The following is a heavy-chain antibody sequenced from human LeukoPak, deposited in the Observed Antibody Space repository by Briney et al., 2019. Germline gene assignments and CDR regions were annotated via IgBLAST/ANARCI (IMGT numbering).Heavy chain of an antibody. D-gene: IGHD3-3*01. CDR3: AATFPSYYDFWSGYTNWFDP. CDR2: MVVGSGNT. CDR1: GFTFTSSA. Sequence: ASVKVSCKASGFTFTSSAMQWVRQARGQRLEWIGWMVVGSGNTNYAQKLQERVTITRDMSTSTAYMELSSLRSEDTAVYYCAATFPSYYDFWSGYTNWFDPWGQGTLVTVSS. V-gene: IGHV1-58*02. J-gene: IGHJ5*02.